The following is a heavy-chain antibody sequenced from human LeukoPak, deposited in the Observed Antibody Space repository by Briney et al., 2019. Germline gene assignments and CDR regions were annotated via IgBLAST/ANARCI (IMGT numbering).Heavy chain of an antibody. Sequence: GGSLRLSCAASGFTFSTYAMTWVRQAPGKGLERVSGISGSGGNTYHADSVKGRFTISRDNSKNTLYLQMNNLRAEDTAVYYCAKGGSWLEYWGQGTLVSVSS. CDR3: AKGGSWLEY. CDR2: ISGSGGNT. CDR1: GFTFSTYA. J-gene: IGHJ4*02. V-gene: IGHV3-23*01. D-gene: IGHD1-1*01.